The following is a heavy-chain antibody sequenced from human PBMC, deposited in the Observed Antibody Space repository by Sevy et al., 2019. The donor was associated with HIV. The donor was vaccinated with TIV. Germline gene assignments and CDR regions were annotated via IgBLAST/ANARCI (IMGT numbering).Heavy chain of an antibody. J-gene: IGHJ6*02. D-gene: IGHD2-21*01. CDR1: GFSFSSYP. CDR2: ISWNSRNI. CDR3: AKDINRGCDGVNCYSYYYYFYGLDV. Sequence: SLRLSCAASGFSFSSYPMNWVRLVPGKGLEWVSGISWNSRNIGYADSVKARFTISRDNTRHSVYLEMHSLRPEDTALYYCAKDINRGCDGVNCYSYYYYFYGLDVWGQGTTVTVSS. V-gene: IGHV3-9*01.